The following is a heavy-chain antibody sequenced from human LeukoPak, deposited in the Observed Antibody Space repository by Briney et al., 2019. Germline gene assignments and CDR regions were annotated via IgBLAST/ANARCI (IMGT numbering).Heavy chain of an antibody. V-gene: IGHV3-74*01. CDR2: INTDGTVT. J-gene: IGHJ4*02. CDR3: ATKQWLAPPPDS. CDR1: GFTFSKYW. D-gene: IGHD6-19*01. Sequence: GSLRLACAASGFTFSKYWMLWVRQAPGKGLESVSRINTDGTVTTYADSVKGRFTVSRDNADNTMFLQMNSVRDEDTAVYYCATKQWLAPPPDSWGQGTPVTVSS.